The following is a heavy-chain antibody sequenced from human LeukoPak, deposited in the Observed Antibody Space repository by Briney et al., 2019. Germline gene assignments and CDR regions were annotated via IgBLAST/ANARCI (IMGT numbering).Heavy chain of an antibody. Sequence: SEALSLTCTVSGGSISSYYWSWIRQPPGKGLEWIGYIYYSGSTNYNPSLKSRVTISVDTSKNQFSLKLSSVTAADTAVYYCARDKWFGELQYWGQGTLVTVSS. D-gene: IGHD3-10*01. CDR2: IYYSGST. V-gene: IGHV4-59*01. CDR3: ARDKWFGELQY. J-gene: IGHJ4*02. CDR1: GGSISSYY.